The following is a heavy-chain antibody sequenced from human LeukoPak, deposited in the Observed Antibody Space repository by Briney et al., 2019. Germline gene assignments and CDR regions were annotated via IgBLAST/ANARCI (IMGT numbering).Heavy chain of an antibody. V-gene: IGHV3-33*01. CDR3: ARDLAVGVCEF. D-gene: IGHD6-19*01. CDR2: IQSDGSKE. J-gene: IGHJ4*02. Sequence: PGGSPRLSCAASGFTFSRYGMHWVRQAPGKGLEWVAAIQSDGSKEYYSESERGRFTISRDDSKSTVYLQLNSLRVEDTAVYYCARDLAVGVCEFWGQGTLVIVSS. CDR1: GFTFSRYG.